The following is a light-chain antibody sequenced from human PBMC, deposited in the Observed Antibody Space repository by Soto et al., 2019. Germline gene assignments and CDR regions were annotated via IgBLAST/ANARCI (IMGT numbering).Light chain of an antibody. V-gene: IGKV3-15*01. CDR1: QSVNRN. CDR3: QQYDNWPWGPFT. CDR2: GAS. J-gene: IGKJ3*01. Sequence: EIVMTQSPAILSVSPGERVTLSCRASQSVNRNLAWYQQTPGQAPRLLIYGASSRATGTPDRFSGSASGTEFTLTITSLQSEDFAVYYCQQYDNWPWGPFTFGPGTRVDAK.